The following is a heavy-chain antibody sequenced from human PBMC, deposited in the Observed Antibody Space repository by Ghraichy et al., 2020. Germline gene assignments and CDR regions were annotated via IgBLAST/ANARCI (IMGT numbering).Heavy chain of an antibody. Sequence: ASVKVSCKVSGYTLTELSMHWVRQAPGKGLEWMGGFDPEDGETIYAQKFQGRVTMTEDTSTDTAYMELSSLRSEDTAVYYCATAMTLSGSYHPKYFDLWGRGPLVTVSS. CDR3: ATAMTLSGSYHPKYFDL. J-gene: IGHJ2*01. CDR2: FDPEDGET. CDR1: GYTLTELS. D-gene: IGHD1-26*01. V-gene: IGHV1-24*01.